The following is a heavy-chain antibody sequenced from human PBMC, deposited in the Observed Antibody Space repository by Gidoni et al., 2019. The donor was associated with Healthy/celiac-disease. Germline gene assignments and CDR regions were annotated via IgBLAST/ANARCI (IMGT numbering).Heavy chain of an antibody. Sequence: QVQLQQWGAGLLKPSETLSLTCAVYGGSFSGYYWSWIRQPPGKGLEWIGEINHSGSTNYNPSLKSRVTLSVDTSKNQFSLKLSSVTAADTAVYYCARANTYYYDSSGYSYWGQGTLVTVSS. J-gene: IGHJ4*02. CDR1: GGSFSGYY. D-gene: IGHD3-22*01. V-gene: IGHV4-34*01. CDR3: ARANTYYYDSSGYSY. CDR2: INHSGST.